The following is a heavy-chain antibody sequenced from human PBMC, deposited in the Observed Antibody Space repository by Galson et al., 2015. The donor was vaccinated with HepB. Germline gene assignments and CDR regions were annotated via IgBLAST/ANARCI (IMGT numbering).Heavy chain of an antibody. V-gene: IGHV2-26*01. CDR3: ARIGHRHGLRYFDWLSALGAFDI. J-gene: IGHJ3*02. D-gene: IGHD3-9*01. CDR2: IFSNDEK. CDR1: GFSLSNARMG. Sequence: PALVKPTQTLTLTCTVSGFSLSNARMGVSWIRQPPGKALEWLAHIFSNDEKSYSTSLKSRLTISKDTSKSQVVLTMTNMDPVDTATYYCARIGHRHGLRYFDWLSALGAFDIWGQGTMVTVSS.